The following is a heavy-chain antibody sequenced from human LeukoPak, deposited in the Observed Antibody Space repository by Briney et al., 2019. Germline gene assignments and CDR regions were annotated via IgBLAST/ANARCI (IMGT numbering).Heavy chain of an antibody. CDR2: INPNTGDT. Sequence: ASVKVSCKASGYTFNKYGISWARQAPGQGLEWMGWINPNTGDTNYAQKFQGRVTMTRDTSISTAYMELSRLRSDDTAIYYCALLRGYLDYWGQGTLVTVSS. V-gene: IGHV1-2*02. D-gene: IGHD1-26*01. CDR3: ALLRGYLDY. J-gene: IGHJ4*02. CDR1: GYTFNKYG.